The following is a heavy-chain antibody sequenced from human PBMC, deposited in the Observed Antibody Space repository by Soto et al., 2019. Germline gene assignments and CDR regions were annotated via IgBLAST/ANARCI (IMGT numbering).Heavy chain of an antibody. D-gene: IGHD3-22*01. CDR2: ISYDGSNK. CDR3: ARDQNYYDSSGTKGSAFDI. V-gene: IGHV3-30-3*01. J-gene: IGHJ3*02. Sequence: QVQLVESGGGVVQPGRSLRLSCAASGFTFSSYAMHWVRQAPGKGLEWVAVISYDGSNKYYADSVKGRFTISRDNSKNTLYLQMNSLRAEDTAVYYCARDQNYYDSSGTKGSAFDIWGQGTMVTVSS. CDR1: GFTFSSYA.